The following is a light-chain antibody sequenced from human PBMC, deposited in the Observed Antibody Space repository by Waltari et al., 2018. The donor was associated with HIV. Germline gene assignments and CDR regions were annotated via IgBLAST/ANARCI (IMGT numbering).Light chain of an antibody. Sequence: IQLTQSPFSLSASIGDKVSITCRASQSLSDFLHWYQQKPGKPPKPLIHGGSTLESGVPSRFSGSGSDTDYTLTISSLQPDDFATYYCLQSRSIPLTFGPGTKV. CDR1: QSLSDF. J-gene: IGKJ3*01. V-gene: IGKV1-39*01. CDR3: LQSRSIPLT. CDR2: GGS.